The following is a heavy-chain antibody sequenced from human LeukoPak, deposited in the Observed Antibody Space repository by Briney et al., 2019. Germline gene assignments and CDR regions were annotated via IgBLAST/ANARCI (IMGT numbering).Heavy chain of an antibody. Sequence: GGSLRLSCAASGFTFDDYAMHWVRQAPGKGLEWVSGISWNSGSIGYADSVKGRFTISGDNAKNSLYLQMNSLRAEDTALYYCAKGAVATMDPYYFDYWGQGTLVTVSS. V-gene: IGHV3-9*01. CDR3: AKGAVATMDPYYFDY. CDR1: GFTFDDYA. J-gene: IGHJ4*02. CDR2: ISWNSGSI. D-gene: IGHD5-12*01.